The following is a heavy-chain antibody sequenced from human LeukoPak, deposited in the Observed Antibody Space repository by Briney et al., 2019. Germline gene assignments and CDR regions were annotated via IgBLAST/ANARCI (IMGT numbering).Heavy chain of an antibody. D-gene: IGHD3-10*01. V-gene: IGHV4-34*01. CDR2: INHSGST. CDR1: GGSFSGYY. CDR3: ARASYYYGSGSYYSDY. J-gene: IGHJ4*02. Sequence: PSETLSLTCAVYGGSFSGYYWSWIRQPPGKGLEWIGEINHSGSTNYNPSLKSRVTISVDTSKNQFSLKLSSVTAADTAVYYCARASYYYGSGSYYSDYWGQGTLVTVSS.